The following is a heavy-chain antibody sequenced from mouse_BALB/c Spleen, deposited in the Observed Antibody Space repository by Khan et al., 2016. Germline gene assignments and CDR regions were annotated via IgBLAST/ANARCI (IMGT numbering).Heavy chain of an antibody. J-gene: IGHJ4*01. CDR3: AREGTVPLMDY. CDR2: IAPGSGST. V-gene: IGHV1S41*01. D-gene: IGHD1-1*01. Sequence: DLVKPGASVKLSCKASGYTFTSYWINGIKQRPGQGLEWIGRIAPGSGSTYYNEMFKGKATLTVDTSSSTAYIQLSSLSSEDSAVYFCAREGTVPLMDYWGQGTSVTVSS. CDR1: GYTFTSYW.